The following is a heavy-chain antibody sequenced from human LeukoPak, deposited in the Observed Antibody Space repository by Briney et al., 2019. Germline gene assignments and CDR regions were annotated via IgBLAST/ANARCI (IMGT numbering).Heavy chain of an antibody. CDR1: GGSFSGYD. J-gene: IGHJ5*02. CDR3: ARVSGIAVAGWNWFDP. CDR2: INQSGYT. V-gene: IGHV4-34*01. D-gene: IGHD6-19*01. Sequence: SETLSLTCAVYGGSFSGYDWSWIRLPPGKGLEWIGEINQSGYTNYNPSLKSRVTISVDTSKNQFSLKLSSVTAADTAVYYCARVSGIAVAGWNWFDPWGQGTLVTVSS.